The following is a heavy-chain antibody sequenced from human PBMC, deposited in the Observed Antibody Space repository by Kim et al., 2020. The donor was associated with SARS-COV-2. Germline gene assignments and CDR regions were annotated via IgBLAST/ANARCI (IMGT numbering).Heavy chain of an antibody. V-gene: IGHV4-59*09. Sequence: SLKSRVTISVDTSKNQFSLKLSSVTAADTAVYYCARGGASYDILTGYFDYWGQGTLVTVSS. CDR3: ARGGASYDILTGYFDY. J-gene: IGHJ4*02. D-gene: IGHD3-9*01.